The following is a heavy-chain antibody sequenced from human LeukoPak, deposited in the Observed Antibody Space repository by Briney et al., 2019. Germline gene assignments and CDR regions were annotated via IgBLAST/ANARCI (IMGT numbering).Heavy chain of an antibody. V-gene: IGHV5-51*01. Sequence: GQSLKISCKGCGYSLTSHWIGWVRQMPGKGLDWMWNGNPDDSDTIYSPSFQGQVTISADESITTAYLQWSSLKASDTAMYYCARLRWPRGGRSSFDYWGQGALVTVSS. D-gene: IGHD3-10*01. CDR3: ARLRWPRGGRSSFDY. J-gene: IGHJ4*02. CDR1: GYSLTSHW. CDR2: GNPDDSDT.